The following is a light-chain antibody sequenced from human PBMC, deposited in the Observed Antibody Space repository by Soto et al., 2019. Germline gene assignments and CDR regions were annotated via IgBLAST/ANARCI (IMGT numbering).Light chain of an antibody. CDR1: QSVSSS. V-gene: IGKV3-15*01. Sequence: EIVMTQSPATLSVSPGERATLSCRASQSVSSSLAWYQQKPGQAPRLLIYDASTRATGIPARFSGSGSGTEFTLTISSLQSEDFVVYYCQQYNNWWTFGQGTKVEIE. J-gene: IGKJ1*01. CDR2: DAS. CDR3: QQYNNWWT.